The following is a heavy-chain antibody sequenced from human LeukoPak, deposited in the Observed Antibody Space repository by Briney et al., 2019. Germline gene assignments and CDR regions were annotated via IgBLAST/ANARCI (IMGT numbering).Heavy chain of an antibody. V-gene: IGHV1-2*02. D-gene: IGHD4-11*01. J-gene: IGHJ6*02. CDR1: GYTFTGYY. CDR2: INPNSGGT. CDR3: ARVDTRVTTSYYYYGMDV. Sequence: ASVKVSCKASGYTFTGYYMHWVRQAPGQGLEWMGWINPNSGGTNYAQKFQGRVTMTRDTSISTAYMELSRLRSDDTAVYYCARVDTRVTTSYYYYGMDVWGQGTTVTVSS.